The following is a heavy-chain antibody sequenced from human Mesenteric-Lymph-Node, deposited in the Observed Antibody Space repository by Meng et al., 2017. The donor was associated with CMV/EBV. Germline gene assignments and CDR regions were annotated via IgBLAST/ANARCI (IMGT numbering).Heavy chain of an antibody. CDR3: AKGPGGYDSGGGPDY. D-gene: IGHD5-12*01. CDR2: LTWNSGST. CDR1: GFICDDYA. V-gene: IGHV3-9*01. Sequence: SLKISCAVSGFICDDYAMYWVRQAPGKGLEWVSGLTWNSGSTGYADSVKGRLTISRDNAKNSLYLQMNSLRADDTAVYYCAKGPGGYDSGGGPDYWGQGTLVTVSS. J-gene: IGHJ4*02.